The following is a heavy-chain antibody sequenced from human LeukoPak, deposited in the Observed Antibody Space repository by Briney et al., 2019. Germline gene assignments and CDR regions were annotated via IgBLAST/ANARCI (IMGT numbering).Heavy chain of an antibody. CDR3: ARDRCSSGRDYYYGMDV. CDR2: INPNSGGT. D-gene: IGHD6-19*01. V-gene: IGHV1-2*02. J-gene: IGHJ6*02. CDR1: GYTFTGYY. Sequence: ASVKVSCKASGYTFTGYYMHWVRQAPGQGLEWMGWINPNSGGTNYAQKFQGRVTMTRDTSISTAYMELSRLRSDDTAVYYCARDRCSSGRDYYYGMDVWGQGTTVTVSS.